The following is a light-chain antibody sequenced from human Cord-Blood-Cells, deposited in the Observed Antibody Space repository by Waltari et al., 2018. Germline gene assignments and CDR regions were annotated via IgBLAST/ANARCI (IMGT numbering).Light chain of an antibody. Sequence: DIVMTQSPDSLAVSLGERATINCKSSQSVLYSSNNKNYLAWYQQKPGQPPKLLIYWASTRESGVPDRFSGSGSGTDFTLTISSLQAEDVAVYCCQQYYSTPLTFGGGTKVGIK. CDR1: QSVLYSSNNKNY. CDR2: WAS. J-gene: IGKJ4*01. CDR3: QQYYSTPLT. V-gene: IGKV4-1*01.